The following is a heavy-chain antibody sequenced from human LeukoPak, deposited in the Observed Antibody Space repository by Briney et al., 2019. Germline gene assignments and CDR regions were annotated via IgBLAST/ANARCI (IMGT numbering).Heavy chain of an antibody. V-gene: IGHV4-4*09. D-gene: IGHD1-26*01. J-gene: IGHJ5*02. CDR2: IHSSGYT. Sequence: SETLSLTCTVSGGSISSYYWSWIRQPPGQGLEWIAYIHSSGYTNYNPSLKSRVTISVDTSKNQFSLRVTSVTAADTAVYYCAKRQGPNSGSYDYFDPWGQGTLVTVSS. CDR3: AKRQGPNSGSYDYFDP. CDR1: GGSISSYY.